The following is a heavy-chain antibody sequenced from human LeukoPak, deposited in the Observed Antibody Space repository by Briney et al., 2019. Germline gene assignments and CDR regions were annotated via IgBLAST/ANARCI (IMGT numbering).Heavy chain of an antibody. CDR1: GFTFSSYG. J-gene: IGHJ4*02. CDR3: AKGARTGRRYCSGGSCYYFDY. D-gene: IGHD2-15*01. CDR2: ISGSGGST. V-gene: IGHV3-23*01. Sequence: GGSLRLSCAASGFTFSSYGMSWVRQAPGKGLEWVSAISGSGGSTYYADSVKGRFTISRDNSKNTLYLQMNSLRAEDTAVYYCAKGARTGRRYCSGGSCYYFDYWGQGTLVTVSS.